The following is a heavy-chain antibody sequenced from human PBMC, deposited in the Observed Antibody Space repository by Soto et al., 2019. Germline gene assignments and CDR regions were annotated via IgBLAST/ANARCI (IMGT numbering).Heavy chain of an antibody. CDR3: ARQPYYGSGSYYNWFDP. J-gene: IGHJ5*02. D-gene: IGHD3-10*01. Sequence: TSETLSLTCSVSGGSISSGCYYWGWIRQPPGKGLEWIGSIYYSGSTYYNPSLKSRVTISVDTSKNQFSLKLSSVTAADTAVYYCARQPYYGSGSYYNWFDPWGQGTLVTVSS. CDR1: GGSISSGCYY. CDR2: IYYSGST. V-gene: IGHV4-39*01.